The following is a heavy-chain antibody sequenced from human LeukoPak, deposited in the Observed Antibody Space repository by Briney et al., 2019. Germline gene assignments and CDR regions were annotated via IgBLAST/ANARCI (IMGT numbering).Heavy chain of an antibody. Sequence: PSETLSLTCTVSGGSISSSSYYWGWIRQPPGKGLEWIGSLLYGGSTYYNPSLKSRVTISVDTSKNQFSLNLSSVTAADTAVYYCARDPYWGQGTLVTVSS. CDR2: LLYGGST. V-gene: IGHV4-39*07. CDR3: ARDPY. CDR1: GGSISSSSYY. J-gene: IGHJ4*02.